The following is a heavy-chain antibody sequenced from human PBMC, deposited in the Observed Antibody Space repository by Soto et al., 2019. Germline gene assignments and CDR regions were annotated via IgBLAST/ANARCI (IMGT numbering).Heavy chain of an antibody. CDR2: VYYTGST. CDR1: GGSINNYY. CDR3: GGDSSGYYYPDVFDI. V-gene: IGHV4-59*01. D-gene: IGHD3-22*01. J-gene: IGHJ3*02. Sequence: PSETLSLTCTVSGGSINNYYWTWIRQSPGRGLEWIGYVYYTGSTNYNPSLKSRVTMSLDTSRNQFSLSLSSVTAADTAVYYCGGDSSGYYYPDVFDIWGQGTMVTVSS.